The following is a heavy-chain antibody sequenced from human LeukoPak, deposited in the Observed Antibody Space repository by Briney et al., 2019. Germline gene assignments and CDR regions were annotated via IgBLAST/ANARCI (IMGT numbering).Heavy chain of an antibody. V-gene: IGHV1-2*02. CDR1: GHTFTGYY. CDR3: ARGTYYYGSGSYYNVASWFDP. J-gene: IGHJ5*02. CDR2: INPNSGGT. Sequence: ASVKVSCKASGHTFTGYYMHWVRQAPGQGLEWMGWINPNSGGTNYAQKFQGRVTMTRDTSISTAYMELSRLRSDDTAVYYCARGTYYYGSGSYYNVASWFDPWGQGTLVTVSS. D-gene: IGHD3-10*01.